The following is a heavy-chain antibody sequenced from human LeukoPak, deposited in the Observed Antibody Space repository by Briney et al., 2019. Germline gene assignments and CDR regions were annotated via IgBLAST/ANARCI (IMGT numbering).Heavy chain of an antibody. V-gene: IGHV4-4*07. CDR1: GGSISSYY. Sequence: KPSETLSLTCTVSGGSISSYYWSWIRQPAGKGLEWVGRIYTSGSTNYNPSLKSRVTISVDTSKNQFSLKLSSVTAADTAVYYCARDVEYYYDSSGYYAYYFDYWGQGTLVTVSS. CDR2: IYTSGST. D-gene: IGHD3-22*01. J-gene: IGHJ4*02. CDR3: ARDVEYYYDSSGYYAYYFDY.